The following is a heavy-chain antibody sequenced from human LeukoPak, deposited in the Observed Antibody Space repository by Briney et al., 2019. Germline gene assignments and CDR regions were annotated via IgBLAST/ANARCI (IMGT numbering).Heavy chain of an antibody. Sequence: PSETLSLTCTVSGGSISSSSYYWGWIRQPPGKGLEWIGSIYYSGSTYYNPSLKSRVTISVDTSKNQFSLKLSSVTAADAAVYYCAREGPIVVVVAATPDGGNFDYWGQGTLVTVSS. V-gene: IGHV4-39*07. D-gene: IGHD2-15*01. CDR1: GGSISSSSYY. CDR2: IYYSGST. CDR3: AREGPIVVVVAATPDGGNFDY. J-gene: IGHJ4*02.